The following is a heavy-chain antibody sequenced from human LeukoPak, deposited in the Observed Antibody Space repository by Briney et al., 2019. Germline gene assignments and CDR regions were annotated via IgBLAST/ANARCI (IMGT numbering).Heavy chain of an antibody. J-gene: IGHJ6*04. CDR3: AEALDV. Sequence: GGSLRLSCADSGLSFKTYAMHWVPQAPGKGLEWVAAISYDGSYTYYRDSVRGRFTISRDNSKNTMYLQMNSLRAEDTAMYYCAEALDVWGKGTTVTVSS. CDR1: GLSFKTYA. CDR2: ISYDGSYT. V-gene: IGHV3-30*04.